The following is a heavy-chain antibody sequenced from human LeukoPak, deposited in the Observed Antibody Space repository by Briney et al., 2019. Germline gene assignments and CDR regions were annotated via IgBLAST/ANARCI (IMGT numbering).Heavy chain of an antibody. V-gene: IGHV4-4*07. D-gene: IGHD3-22*01. J-gene: IGHJ4*02. Sequence: PSETLSLTCTVSGGSISSYYWSWIRQPAGKGLEWIGRIYTSGSTNYNPSLKSRVTMSVDTSKNQFSLKLSSVTAADTAVYYCARERRPYYYDTSAYYDYWGQGTLVTVSS. CDR1: GGSISSYY. CDR2: IYTSGST. CDR3: ARERRPYYYDTSAYYDY.